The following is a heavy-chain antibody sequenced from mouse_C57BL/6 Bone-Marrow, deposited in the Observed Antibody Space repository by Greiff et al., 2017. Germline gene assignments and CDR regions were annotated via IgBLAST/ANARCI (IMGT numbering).Heavy chain of an antibody. J-gene: IGHJ4*01. CDR2: IRNKANGYTT. Sequence: EVKVVESGGGLVQPGGSLSLSCAASGFTFTDYYMSWVRQPPGKALEWLGFIRNKANGYTTEYSASVKGRFTISRDNSQSILYLQMNALRAEDSATYYCARYIYPGMAMDYWGQGTSVTVSS. CDR3: ARYIYPGMAMDY. V-gene: IGHV7-3*01. CDR1: GFTFTDYY.